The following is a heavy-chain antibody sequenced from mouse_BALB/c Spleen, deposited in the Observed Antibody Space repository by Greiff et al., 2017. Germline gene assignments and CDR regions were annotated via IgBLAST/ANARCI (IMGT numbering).Heavy chain of an antibody. CDR2: ISSGGSYT. V-gene: IGHV5-9-3*01. Sequence: EVKLVESGGGLVKPGGSLKLSCAASGFTFSSYAMSWVRQTPEKRLEWVATISSGGSYTYYPYSVKGRFTISRDNAKNTLYLQMSSLRSEDTAMYYCARQNYGYDEGNYFDYWGQGTTLTVSS. D-gene: IGHD2-2*01. CDR3: ARQNYGYDEGNYFDY. CDR1: GFTFSSYA. J-gene: IGHJ2*01.